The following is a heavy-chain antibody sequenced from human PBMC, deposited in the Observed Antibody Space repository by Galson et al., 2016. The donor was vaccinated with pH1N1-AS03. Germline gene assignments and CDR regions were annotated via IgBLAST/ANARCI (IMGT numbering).Heavy chain of an antibody. CDR2: IYPGDSDT. V-gene: IGHV5-51*01. CDR1: GYSFARYW. CDR3: ARDAGTDYFDH. Sequence: QSGAEVKKPGESLKISCKGSGYSFARYWIGWVRQMPGKGLEWMGVIYPGDSDTRYSPSFQGLVTISVDKTFNTAYLQWGSLEASDTAMYYWARDAGTDYFDHWGQVTLVTFPS. J-gene: IGHJ4*02. D-gene: IGHD6-13*01.